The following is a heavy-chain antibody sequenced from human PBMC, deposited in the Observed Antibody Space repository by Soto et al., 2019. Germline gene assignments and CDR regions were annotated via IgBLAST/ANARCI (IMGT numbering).Heavy chain of an antibody. Sequence: PGGSLRLSCAASGFTFSSYAMHWVRQAPGKGLEWVAVISYDGSNKYYADSVKGRFTISRDNSKNTLYLQMNSLRAEDTAVYYCARDRELWSYYFDYWGQGTLVTVSS. J-gene: IGHJ4*02. CDR3: ARDRELWSYYFDY. V-gene: IGHV3-30-3*01. CDR1: GFTFSSYA. CDR2: ISYDGSNK. D-gene: IGHD5-18*01.